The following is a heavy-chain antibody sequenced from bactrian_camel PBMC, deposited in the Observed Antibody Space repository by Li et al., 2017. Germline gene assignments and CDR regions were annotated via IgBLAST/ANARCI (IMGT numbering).Heavy chain of an antibody. CDR3: ASVSTSATRCLLQPSSWYGD. D-gene: IGHD4*01. CDR1: GYDYSSGC. CDR2: IDSDGST. V-gene: IGHV3S42*01. J-gene: IGHJ4*01. Sequence: VQLVESGGGSVQAGGSLRLSCVATGYDYSSGCGGWIRQAPGKEREGVAAIDSDGSTSYADSVKGRFTISKDNAKDAMDLQMNNLEPEDTAMYFCASVSTSATRCLLQPSSWYGDWGQGTQVTVSS.